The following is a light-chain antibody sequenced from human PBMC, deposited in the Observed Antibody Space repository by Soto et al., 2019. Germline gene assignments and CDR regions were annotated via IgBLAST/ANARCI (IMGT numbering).Light chain of an antibody. CDR3: QQYGSSPRYT. CDR1: QSVSSSY. J-gene: IGKJ2*01. Sequence: EIGLTQSPGTLSLCPGERATLSCRASQSVSSSYLAWYQQKPGQAPRLLIYGASSRATVIPGMFSGSGSGTDFTLTISRLEPDDFAVYYCQQYGSSPRYTFGQGTKLEIK. V-gene: IGKV3-20*01. CDR2: GAS.